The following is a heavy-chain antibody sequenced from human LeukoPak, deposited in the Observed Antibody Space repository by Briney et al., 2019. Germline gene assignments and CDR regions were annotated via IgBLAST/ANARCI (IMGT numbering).Heavy chain of an antibody. CDR2: ISGSGGST. J-gene: IGHJ3*02. D-gene: IGHD2-15*01. CDR3: ATDNDVAFDI. CDR1: GFTFSSYA. V-gene: IGHV3-23*01. Sequence: GGSLRLSCAAAGFTFSSYAMSWVRQAPGKGLEWVSTISGSGGSTYYADSVKGRFTISRDNSKNTLYLQMNSLRAEDTAVYYCATDNDVAFDIWGQGTMVTVSS.